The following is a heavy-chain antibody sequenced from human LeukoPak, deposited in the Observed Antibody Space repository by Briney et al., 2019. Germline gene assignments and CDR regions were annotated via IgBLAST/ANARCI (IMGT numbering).Heavy chain of an antibody. CDR3: ARDVDYFDY. Sequence: GGSLRLSCAASGFTFSSYEMNWVRQAPGKGLEWVSYISSSGSTIYYADSVKGRFTISRDNAKNSLYLQMNSLRAEDTAIYYCARDVDYFDYWGQGTLVTVSS. CDR2: ISSSGSTI. V-gene: IGHV3-48*03. CDR1: GFTFSSYE. J-gene: IGHJ4*02.